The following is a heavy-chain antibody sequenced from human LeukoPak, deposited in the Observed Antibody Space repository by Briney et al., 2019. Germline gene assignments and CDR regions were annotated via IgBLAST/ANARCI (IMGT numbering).Heavy chain of an antibody. J-gene: IGHJ3*02. Sequence: SETLSLTCTVSGGSISSSSYYWGWIRQPPGKGLEWIGSIYYSGSTYYNPSLKSRVTISVDTSKNQFSLKLSSVTAADTAVYYCARVGSSITMFHAFDIWGQGTMVTVSS. CDR2: IYYSGST. CDR1: GGSISSSSYY. D-gene: IGHD3-10*02. CDR3: ARVGSSITMFHAFDI. V-gene: IGHV4-39*07.